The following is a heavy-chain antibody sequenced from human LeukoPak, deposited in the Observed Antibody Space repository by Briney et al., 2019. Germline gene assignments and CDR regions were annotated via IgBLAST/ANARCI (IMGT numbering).Heavy chain of an antibody. V-gene: IGHV3-33*08. J-gene: IGHJ4*02. CDR2: IWYDGSNK. CDR1: GFTFSSYG. CDR3: VRDIGGFYRGYGDS. D-gene: IGHD5-12*01. Sequence: GGSLRLSCAATGFTFSSYGMYWVRQAPGKGLEWVAVIWYDGSNKYYGDSVKGRFTISRDNSKNSLYLQMDSLRVEDTAVYYCVRDIGGFYRGYGDSWGLGTLVTVSS.